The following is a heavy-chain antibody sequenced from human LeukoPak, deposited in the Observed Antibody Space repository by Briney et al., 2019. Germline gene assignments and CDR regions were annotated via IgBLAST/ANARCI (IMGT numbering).Heavy chain of an antibody. CDR1: GGSVSSDIHY. CDR2: IYYSGGT. CDR3: ARSPYASDAFDI. Sequence: SETLCLTCSVSGGSVSSDIHYWSCIRQPPGKGLGWIGYIYYSGGTNYNPSVKSRVTISVDTSKNQFSLKLSSVTAADTDVYYCARSPYASDAFDIWGQGTMVTVSS. J-gene: IGHJ3*02. V-gene: IGHV4-61*01. D-gene: IGHD4-17*01.